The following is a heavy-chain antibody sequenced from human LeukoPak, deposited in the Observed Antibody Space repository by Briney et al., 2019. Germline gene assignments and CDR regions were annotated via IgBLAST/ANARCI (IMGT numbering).Heavy chain of an antibody. CDR1: GFTFSSYG. J-gene: IGHJ1*01. Sequence: GGSLRLSCAASGFTFSSYGMHWVRQAPGKGLEWVAFIRYDGSNKYYAGSVKGRFTISRDNSKNTLYLQMNSLRAEDTAVYYCAKGSYDSSGYYYAQYFQHWGQGTLVTVSS. V-gene: IGHV3-30*02. CDR2: IRYDGSNK. D-gene: IGHD3-22*01. CDR3: AKGSYDSSGYYYAQYFQH.